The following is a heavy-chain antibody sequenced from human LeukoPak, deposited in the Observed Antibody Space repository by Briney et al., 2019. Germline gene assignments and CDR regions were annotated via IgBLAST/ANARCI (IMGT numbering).Heavy chain of an antibody. CDR2: INPDNGNL. CDR1: GYTFSSDD. CDR3: ARDFNYDSSGYYRSWAFDI. Sequence: ASVKVSCKASGYTFSSDDINWVRQATGQGLEWMGWINPDNGNLGYAQKFQGRVTITRNTPISTAYMELSSLTSEDTAVYYCARDFNYDSSGYYRSWAFDIWGQGTMVTVSS. D-gene: IGHD3-22*01. V-gene: IGHV1-8*03. J-gene: IGHJ3*02.